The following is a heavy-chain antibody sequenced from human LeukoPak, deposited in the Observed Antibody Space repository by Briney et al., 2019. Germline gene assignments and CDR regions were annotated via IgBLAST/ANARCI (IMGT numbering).Heavy chain of an antibody. V-gene: IGHV1-18*01. Sequence: ASVKVSCKASGFTFISYGISWVRQAPGQGLEWMGWISPYNGNTNDAQKLQGRVTTTTDTSTSTAYMELRNLRSDDTAVYYCATLRGRGAFDIWGQGTMVTVSS. D-gene: IGHD3-16*01. CDR3: ATLRGRGAFDI. CDR1: GFTFISYG. CDR2: ISPYNGNT. J-gene: IGHJ3*02.